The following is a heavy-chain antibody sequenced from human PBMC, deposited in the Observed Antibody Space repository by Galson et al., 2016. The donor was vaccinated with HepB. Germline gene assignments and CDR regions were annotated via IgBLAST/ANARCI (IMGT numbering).Heavy chain of an antibody. CDR2: ISMDGTKK. D-gene: IGHD3-9*01. CDR1: GFIFSDYA. J-gene: IGHJ5*02. Sequence: SLRLSCAASGFIFSDYAMYWVRQAPGKGLEWVAVISMDGTKKNYADSVKGRFTISRDKFKNTLYLQMNSLRAEDTAVYYCARGRRGKYDFLTGYTKGLYNYFDPWGQGTLVTVSS. V-gene: IGHV3-30-3*01. CDR3: ARGRRGKYDFLTGYTKGLYNYFDP.